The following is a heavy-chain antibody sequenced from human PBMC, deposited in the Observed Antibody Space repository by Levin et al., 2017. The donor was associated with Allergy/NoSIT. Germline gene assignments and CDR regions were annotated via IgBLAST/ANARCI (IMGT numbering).Heavy chain of an antibody. J-gene: IGHJ6*03. Sequence: GESLKISCQGSGYSFTSYWIGWVRQMPGKGLEWRGIIYPGDSDTRDSPSFQGQVTISADKSISTAYLQWSSLKASDTAIYSCARRGTRDYYYYMDVWGKGTTVTVSS. D-gene: IGHD1-1*01. CDR1: GYSFTSYW. V-gene: IGHV5-51*01. CDR3: ARRGTRDYYYYMDV. CDR2: IYPGDSDT.